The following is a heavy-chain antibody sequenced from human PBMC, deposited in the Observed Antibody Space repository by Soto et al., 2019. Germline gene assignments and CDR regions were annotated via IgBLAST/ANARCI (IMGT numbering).Heavy chain of an antibody. CDR2: IYYSGST. V-gene: IGHV4-39*01. D-gene: IGHD2-15*01. CDR1: GGSISSNTYY. Sequence: QLQLQESGPGLVKPSETLSLTCTVSGGSISSNTYYWGWIRQPPGKGLEWIGSIYYSGSTYYNPSLKSRVTISVDTSKDQFSLKLSSVTAADTSVYYCARHYRSGPVPAWGQGTLVTVSS. J-gene: IGHJ5*02. CDR3: ARHYRSGPVPA.